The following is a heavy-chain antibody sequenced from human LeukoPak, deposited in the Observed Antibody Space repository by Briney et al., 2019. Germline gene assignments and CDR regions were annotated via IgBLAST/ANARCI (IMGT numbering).Heavy chain of an antibody. CDR2: ILGSGDNT. CDR1: GFTFNNYA. D-gene: IGHD3-22*01. J-gene: IGHJ1*01. CDR3: ARALSQDMIRYSQD. V-gene: IGHV3-23*01. Sequence: GGSLRLSCAASGFTFNNYAMSWVRQAPGKGPEWVSGILGSGDNTHYTDSVKGRFTISRDNSKNTLYLQMNSLRADDTAVYYCARALSQDMIRYSQDWGQGTLVSVSS.